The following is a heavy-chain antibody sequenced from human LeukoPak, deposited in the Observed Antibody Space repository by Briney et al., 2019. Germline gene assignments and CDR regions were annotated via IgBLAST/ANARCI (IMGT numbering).Heavy chain of an antibody. CDR1: GFTVSSNY. Sequence: GGSLRLSCAASGFTVSSNYMSWVRQAPGKGLEWVSVIYSGGSTYYADSVKGRFTISRDNSKNTLYLQMNSLRAEDTAVYYCARAGVYYDSSGPNDYWGQGTLVTVFS. CDR3: ARAGVYYDSSGPNDY. CDR2: IYSGGST. J-gene: IGHJ4*02. D-gene: IGHD3-22*01. V-gene: IGHV3-53*01.